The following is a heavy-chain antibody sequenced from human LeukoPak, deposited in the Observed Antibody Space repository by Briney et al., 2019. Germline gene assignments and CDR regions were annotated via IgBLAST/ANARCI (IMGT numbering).Heavy chain of an antibody. J-gene: IGHJ5*02. CDR3: ARGYCSGGTCYLVENWLDP. CDR1: GYTLTAYY. Sequence: ASVKVSCKASGYTLTAYYIYWVRQAPRQGLEWMGRINPNSGGTDYAQNLQGRVTTTRDTSISTAYMALSRLRSDDTAVYYCARGYCSGGTCYLVENWLDPWGQGTLVTVSS. CDR2: INPNSGGT. D-gene: IGHD2-15*01. V-gene: IGHV1-2*06.